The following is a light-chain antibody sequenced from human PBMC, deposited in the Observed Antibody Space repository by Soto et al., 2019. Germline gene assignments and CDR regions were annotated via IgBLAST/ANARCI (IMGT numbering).Light chain of an antibody. CDR3: VAYRDPGTYV. CDR1: TGDFNDFDS. J-gene: IGLJ1*01. Sequence: QSALAQPASVSGSPGQSISISCTGPTGDFNDFDSVSWYQHRPGEAPELKILDFTYRPSGVSERFSGYRSGSAASLTISGLQAEDEAEYYCVAYRDPGTYVFGPGTKVTVL. CDR2: DFT. V-gene: IGLV2-14*03.